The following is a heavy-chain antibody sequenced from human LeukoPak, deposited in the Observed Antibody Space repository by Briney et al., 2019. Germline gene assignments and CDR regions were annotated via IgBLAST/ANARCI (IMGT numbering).Heavy chain of an antibody. CDR2: ISNSSSYI. J-gene: IGHJ6*02. V-gene: IGHV3-21*01. CDR3: ARDRDILTGYFHYYGMDV. D-gene: IGHD3-9*01. Sequence: GGSLRLSCAASGFTFSSYSMNWVRQAPGKGLEWVSSISNSSSYIYYADSVKGRFTISRDNAKNSLYLQMNSLRAEDTAVYYCARDRDILTGYFHYYGMDVWGQGTTVTVSS. CDR1: GFTFSSYS.